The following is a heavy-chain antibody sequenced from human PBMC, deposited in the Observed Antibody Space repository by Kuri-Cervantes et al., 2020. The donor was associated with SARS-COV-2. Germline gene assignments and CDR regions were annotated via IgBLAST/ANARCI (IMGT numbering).Heavy chain of an antibody. CDR1: GGTFSSYA. V-gene: IGHV1-69*06. J-gene: IGHJ6*02. CDR3: ARWEEADYYGMDV. D-gene: IGHD1-26*01. CDR2: IVPIFGTA. Sequence: SVKVSCKASGGTFSSYAISWVRQAPGQGLEWMGGIVPIFGTANYAQKFQGRVTLTADKSTSTAYMELSSLRSEDTAVYYCARWEEADYYGMDVWGQGTTVTVSS.